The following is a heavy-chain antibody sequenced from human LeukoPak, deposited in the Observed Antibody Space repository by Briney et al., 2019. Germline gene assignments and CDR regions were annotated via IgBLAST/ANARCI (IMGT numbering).Heavy chain of an antibody. CDR2: INPNSGGT. J-gene: IGHJ3*02. D-gene: IGHD3-16*01. CDR1: GYTFTGYY. Sequence: ASVTVSCKASGYTFTGYYMHWVRQAPGQGLEWMGWINPNSGGTNYAQKFQGRVTMTRDTSISTAYMELSRLRSDDTAVYYCAKSYDYVWGSYCSGAFDIWGQGTMVTVSS. CDR3: AKSYDYVWGSYCSGAFDI. V-gene: IGHV1-2*02.